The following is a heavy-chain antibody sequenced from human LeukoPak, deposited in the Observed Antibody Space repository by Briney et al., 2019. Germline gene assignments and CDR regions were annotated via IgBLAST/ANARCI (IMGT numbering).Heavy chain of an antibody. D-gene: IGHD6-13*01. CDR2: ISWNSGSI. J-gene: IGHJ5*02. V-gene: IGHV3-9*01. CDR1: GFTFDDYA. CDR3: AKDNSSSWYRTNWFDP. Sequence: GRSLRLSCAASGFTFDDYAMHWVRQAPGKGLEWVSGISWNSGSIGYADSVKGRFTISRDNAKNSLYLQMNSLRAEDTALYYCAKDNSSSWYRTNWFDPWGQGTLVTVSS.